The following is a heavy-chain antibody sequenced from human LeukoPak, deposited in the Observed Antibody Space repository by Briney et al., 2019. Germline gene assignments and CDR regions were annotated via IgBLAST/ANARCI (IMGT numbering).Heavy chain of an antibody. J-gene: IGHJ4*02. CDR3: ARKIAPGVYY. CDR2: IKEDGSEK. Sequence: GGSLRLSCAASGFTFSRDWMSWVCQAPGKGLEWVANIKEDGSEKYHGDFVKGRFTISRDNAKKSLYLQMNSLRDEDTAVYYCARKIAPGVYYWGQGTLVTVSS. CDR1: GFTFSRDW. V-gene: IGHV3-7*01. D-gene: IGHD6-13*01.